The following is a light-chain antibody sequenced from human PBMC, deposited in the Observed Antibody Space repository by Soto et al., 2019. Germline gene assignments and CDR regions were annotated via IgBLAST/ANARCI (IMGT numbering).Light chain of an antibody. V-gene: IGKV3-20*01. Sequence: IVLSQSPGALSLSPGERATLSCRASQSVSNNYLAWYQQKPGQAPRLLIYGASNRATGIPDRFSGSGSGTDFTLTISRLEPEDIAVYYCLQYGISGTFGQRTKVDIK. CDR1: QSVSNNY. CDR2: GAS. J-gene: IGKJ1*01. CDR3: LQYGISGT.